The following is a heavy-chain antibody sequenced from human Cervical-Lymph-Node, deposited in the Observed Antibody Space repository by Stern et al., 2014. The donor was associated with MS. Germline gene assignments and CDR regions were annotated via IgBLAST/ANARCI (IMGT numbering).Heavy chain of an antibody. CDR1: GDTFGTYG. Sequence: VQLVESGTEVKKPGASVKVSCKASGDTFGTYGVNWVRQAPGQRLEWLGWISGYKGNTNYAQRPQGRVTLTTDTSTTTAYMELRSLRSDDTAVYYCAIMGTNGIDVWGQGTTVTVSS. CDR2: ISGYKGNT. D-gene: IGHD5-18*01. J-gene: IGHJ6*02. CDR3: AIMGTNGIDV. V-gene: IGHV1-18*01.